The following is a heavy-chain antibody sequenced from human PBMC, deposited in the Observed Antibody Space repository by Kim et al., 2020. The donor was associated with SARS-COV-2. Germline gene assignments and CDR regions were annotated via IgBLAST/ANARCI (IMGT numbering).Heavy chain of an antibody. CDR1: GFTFSSYS. J-gene: IGHJ3*02. V-gene: IGHV3-21*01. CDR3: ARDSPTIGGAFDI. D-gene: IGHD5-12*01. CDR2: ISSSSSYI. Sequence: GGSLRLSCAASGFTFSSYSMNWVRQAPGKGLEWVSSISSSSSYIYYADSVKGRFTISRDNAKNSLYLQMNSLRAEDTAVYYCARDSPTIGGAFDIWGQGTMVTVSS.